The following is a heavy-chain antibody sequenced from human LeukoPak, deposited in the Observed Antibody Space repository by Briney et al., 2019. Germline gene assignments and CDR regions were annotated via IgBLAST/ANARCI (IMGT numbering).Heavy chain of an antibody. V-gene: IGHV3-23*01. Sequence: GGSLRLSCAASGFTFSSYAMSWVRQAPGKGLEWVSAISESDGSTYYADSVKGRFTISRDNSKNTLYLQMNSLGADDTAVYFCAKDISQGYTFGSIEEDYWGQGTLVTVSS. CDR1: GFTFSSYA. CDR3: AKDISQGYTFGSIEEDY. CDR2: ISESDGST. D-gene: IGHD5-18*01. J-gene: IGHJ4*02.